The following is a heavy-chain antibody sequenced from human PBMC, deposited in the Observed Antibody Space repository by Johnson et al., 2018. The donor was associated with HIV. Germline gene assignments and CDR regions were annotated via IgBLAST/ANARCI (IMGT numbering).Heavy chain of an antibody. CDR2: INWNGGST. CDR3: ARPLGGSVDAFDI. Sequence: LQLVESGGGLVQPGGSLRLSCAASGFTFSSYAMSWVRQAPGKGLECVSGINWNGGSTGYSDSVKGRFTISRDNAKNSLYLQMNSLRAEDMAVYYCARPLGGSVDAFDIWGQGTMVTVSS. J-gene: IGHJ3*02. CDR1: GFTFSSYA. V-gene: IGHV3-20*04. D-gene: IGHD1-26*01.